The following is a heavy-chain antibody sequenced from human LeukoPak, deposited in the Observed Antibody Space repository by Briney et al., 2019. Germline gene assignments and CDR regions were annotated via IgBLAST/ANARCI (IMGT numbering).Heavy chain of an antibody. CDR3: ARDWTIANMVRELDY. CDR1: GYTFTSYG. J-gene: IGHJ4*02. V-gene: IGHV1-18*04. Sequence: GASVTVSCKASGYTFTSYGISWVRQAPGQGLEWMGWISAYNGNTNYAQKLQGRVTMTTDTSTSTAYMELRSLRSDDTAVYYCARDWTIANMVRELDYWGQGTLVTAPS. CDR2: ISAYNGNT. D-gene: IGHD3-10*01.